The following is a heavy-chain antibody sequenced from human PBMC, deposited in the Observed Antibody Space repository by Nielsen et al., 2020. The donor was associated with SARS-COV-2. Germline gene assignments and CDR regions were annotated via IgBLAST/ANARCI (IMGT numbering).Heavy chain of an antibody. CDR2: IWYDGSNK. J-gene: IGHJ4*02. CDR1: GFTFSSYG. CDR3: ARDKSMGYYDSSGFDY. D-gene: IGHD3-22*01. V-gene: IGHV3-33*01. Sequence: GESLKISCAASGFTFSSYGMHWVRQAPGKGLEWVAVIWYDGSNKYYADSVKGRFTISRDNSKNTLYLQMNSLRAEDTAVYYCARDKSMGYYDSSGFDYWGQGTLVTVSS.